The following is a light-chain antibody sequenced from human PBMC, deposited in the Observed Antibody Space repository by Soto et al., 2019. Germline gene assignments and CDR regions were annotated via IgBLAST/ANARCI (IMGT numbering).Light chain of an antibody. V-gene: IGLV2-14*01. CDR2: NVS. CDR1: SSDVGGYNY. J-gene: IGLJ1*01. CDR3: TSSTSGSLYV. Sequence: QSVLTQAASVSGSPGQWITISCTGTSSDVGGYNYVSWYQQFPGKVPKLLIYNVSNRPSGVSNRFSGSKSGNTASLTISGLQAEDEADYFCTSSTSGSLYVFGTGTKVTVL.